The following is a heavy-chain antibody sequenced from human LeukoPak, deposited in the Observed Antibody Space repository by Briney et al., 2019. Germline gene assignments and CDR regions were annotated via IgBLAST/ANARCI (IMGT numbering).Heavy chain of an antibody. V-gene: IGHV1-18*01. CDR3: ARNGFRYSSRYFDY. D-gene: IGHD6-13*01. Sequence: GASVKVSCKASGYTFTSYDISWVRQAPGQGLEWMGGISGYNGNTNYAQQFRGRVTMTTDTSTSTAYMELKSLRFDDTAVYYCARNGFRYSSRYFDYWGQGTLVTVSS. J-gene: IGHJ4*02. CDR2: ISGYNGNT. CDR1: GYTFTSYD.